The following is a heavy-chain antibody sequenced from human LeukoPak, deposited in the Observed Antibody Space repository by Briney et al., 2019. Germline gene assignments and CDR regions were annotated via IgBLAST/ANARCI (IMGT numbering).Heavy chain of an antibody. J-gene: IGHJ4*02. CDR1: GFTVSSYY. D-gene: IGHD3-16*02. CDR3: TTDLDSLTSFTFGGVIVDY. Sequence: GGSLRLSCAASGFTVSSYYMSWVRQAPGKGLEWVGRIKSKTDGGTTDYAAPVKGRFTISRDDSKNTLYLQMNSLKTEDTAVYYCTTDLDSLTSFTFGGVIVDYWGQGTLVTVSS. CDR2: IKSKTDGGTT. V-gene: IGHV3-15*01.